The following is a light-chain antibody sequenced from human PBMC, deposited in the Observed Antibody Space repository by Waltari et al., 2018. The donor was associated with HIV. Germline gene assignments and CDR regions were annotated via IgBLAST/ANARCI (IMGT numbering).Light chain of an antibody. CDR2: GVT. CDR3: SSLTLTHTVA. CDR1: ISDIGLYDF. J-gene: IGLJ3*02. Sequence: QSALTQPASVSGSPGQSITISCTGTISDIGLYDFVSCYRQYPGKAPQLIIFGVTSRPTGVTSRFSGSKSGNTASLTISGLQAEDEADYYCSSLTLTHTVAFGGGTKVTV. V-gene: IGLV2-14*01.